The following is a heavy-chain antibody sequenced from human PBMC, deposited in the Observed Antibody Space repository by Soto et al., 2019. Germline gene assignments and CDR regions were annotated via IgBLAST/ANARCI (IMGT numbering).Heavy chain of an antibody. Sequence: GGSLRLSCAASGFTFSSYSMNWVRQAPGKGLEWVSSISSSSSYIYYADSVKGRFTISRDNAKNSLYLQMNSLRAEDTAVYYCARGFIGYSSSRTMDVWGQGTTVTVSS. CDR3: ARGFIGYSSSRTMDV. CDR2: ISSSSSYI. J-gene: IGHJ6*02. V-gene: IGHV3-21*01. CDR1: GFTFSSYS. D-gene: IGHD6-13*01.